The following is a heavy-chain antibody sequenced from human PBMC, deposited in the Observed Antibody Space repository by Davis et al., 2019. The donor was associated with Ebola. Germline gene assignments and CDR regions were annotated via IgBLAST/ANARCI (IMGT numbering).Heavy chain of an antibody. CDR2: IKQDGGET. Sequence: GESLKISCAASGFTFSSYSMNWVRQAPGKGLEWVANIKQDGGETKYVDSVKGRFTISRDNAKNSLYLQMKTLRAEDTAVYFCARPLLAGEILDSWGQGALVTVSS. V-gene: IGHV3-7*01. CDR1: GFTFSSYS. D-gene: IGHD1-26*01. J-gene: IGHJ4*02. CDR3: ARPLLAGEILDS.